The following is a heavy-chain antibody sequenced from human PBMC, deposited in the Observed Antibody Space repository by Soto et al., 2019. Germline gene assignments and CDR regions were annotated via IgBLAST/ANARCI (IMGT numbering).Heavy chain of an antibody. Sequence: SETLSLTCAVSGGSISSGYYWSWIRQPPGKGLEWIGEINHSGSTNYNPSLKSRVTISVDTSKNQFSLKLSSVTAADTAVYYCAREGYYYYYMDVWGKGTTVTVSS. CDR2: INHSGST. J-gene: IGHJ6*03. CDR3: AREGYYYYYMDV. V-gene: IGHV4-34*01. CDR1: GGSISSGYY.